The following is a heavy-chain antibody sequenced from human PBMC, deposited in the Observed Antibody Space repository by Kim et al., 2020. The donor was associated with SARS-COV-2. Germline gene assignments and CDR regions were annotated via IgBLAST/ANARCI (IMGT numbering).Heavy chain of an antibody. D-gene: IGHD3-10*01. CDR3: ARDPGLRGSRNWFDP. J-gene: IGHJ5*02. CDR1: GYTFTSYA. CDR2: INAGNGNT. V-gene: IGHV1-3*01. Sequence: ASVKVSCKASGYTFTSYAMHWVRQAPGQRLEWMGWINAGNGNTKYSQKFQGRVTITRDTSASTAYMELSSLRSEDTAVYYCARDPGLRGSRNWFDPWGQGTLVTVSS.